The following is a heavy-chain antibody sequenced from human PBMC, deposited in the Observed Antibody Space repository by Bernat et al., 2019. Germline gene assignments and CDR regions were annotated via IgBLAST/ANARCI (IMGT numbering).Heavy chain of an antibody. D-gene: IGHD2-15*01. CDR2: ISNDGSKK. J-gene: IGHJ4*02. CDR1: GFTFNNYG. Sequence: QVQLVESGGGAVHPGRSLGLSCAASGFTFNNYGMHWVRQAPDKGLEWVAFISNDGSKKYYADSVKGRFTISRDNSGNTLYLQMNSLRAEDTAVYYCAGGQGYCSGGTCLRFDYWGQGTLVTVSS. CDR3: AGGQGYCSGGTCLRFDY. V-gene: IGHV3-30*03.